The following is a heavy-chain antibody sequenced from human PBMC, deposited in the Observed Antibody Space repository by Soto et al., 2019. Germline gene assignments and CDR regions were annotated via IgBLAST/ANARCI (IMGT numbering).Heavy chain of an antibody. J-gene: IGHJ5*02. CDR2: IYYSGST. CDR1: GFSISSYY. V-gene: IGHV4-59*08. Sequence: PSETLSLTCTFSGFSISSYYWSWIRQPPGKGLEWIGYIYYSGSTNYNPSLKSRVTISVDTSKNQFSLKLSSVTAADTAVCYCARRRGGYDWNWFDPWGQGTLVTVSS. CDR3: ARRRGGYDWNWFDP. D-gene: IGHD5-12*01.